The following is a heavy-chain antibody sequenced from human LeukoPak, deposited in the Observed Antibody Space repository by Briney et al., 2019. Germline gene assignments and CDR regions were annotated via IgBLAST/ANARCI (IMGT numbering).Heavy chain of an antibody. CDR1: GGSFSGYY. Sequence: SETLSLTCAVYGGSFSGYYWSWIRQPPGKGLEWIGEINHSGSTNYNPSLKSRVTISVDTSKNQFSLKLSSVTAADTAVYYCARARASELLRFDYWGQGTLVTVSS. CDR2: INHSGST. V-gene: IGHV4-34*01. J-gene: IGHJ4*02. CDR3: ARARASELLRFDY. D-gene: IGHD1-26*01.